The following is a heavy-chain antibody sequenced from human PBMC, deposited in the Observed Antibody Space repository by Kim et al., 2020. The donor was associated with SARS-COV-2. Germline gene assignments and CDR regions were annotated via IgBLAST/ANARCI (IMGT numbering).Heavy chain of an antibody. V-gene: IGHV3-30*01. D-gene: IGHD6-6*01. Sequence: SVKGRFTISRDNSKSMLYLQMNSLRVEDTAEYYCARGRSVAAPTVFYFDHWGQGTLVTVSS. J-gene: IGHJ4*02. CDR3: ARGRSVAAPTVFYFDH.